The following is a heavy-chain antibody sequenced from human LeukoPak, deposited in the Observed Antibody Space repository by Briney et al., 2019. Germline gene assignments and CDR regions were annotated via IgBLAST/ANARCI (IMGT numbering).Heavy chain of an antibody. V-gene: IGHV1-69*02. CDR3: ARANLYYYDSSGHYGGDFDY. J-gene: IGHJ4*02. CDR1: GGTFSSYT. D-gene: IGHD3-22*01. Sequence: SVKVSCKAPGGTFSSYTISWVRQAPGQGLEWMGRIIPILGIANYAQKFQGRVTITADKSTGTAYMELSSLRSEDTAVYYCARANLYYYDSSGHYGGDFDYWGQGTLVTVS. CDR2: IIPILGIA.